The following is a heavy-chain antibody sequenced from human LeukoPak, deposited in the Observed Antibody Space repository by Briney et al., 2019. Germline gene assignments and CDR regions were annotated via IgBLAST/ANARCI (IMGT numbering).Heavy chain of an antibody. CDR2: ISGSGGST. J-gene: IGHJ4*02. CDR3: AKSVRGYCSSTSCWLDY. Sequence: GGSLRLSCAASGFTFSSYAMSWVRQAPGKGLEWVSAISGSGGSTYYADSVKGRFTISRDNSKNTLYLQMNSLRAEDTAVYYCAKSVRGYCSSTSCWLDYWGQGTLVTVSS. V-gene: IGHV3-23*01. CDR1: GFTFSSYA. D-gene: IGHD2-2*01.